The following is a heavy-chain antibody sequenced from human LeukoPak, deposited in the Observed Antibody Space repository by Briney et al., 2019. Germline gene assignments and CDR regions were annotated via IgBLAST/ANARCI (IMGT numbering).Heavy chain of an antibody. J-gene: IGHJ4*02. CDR2: INPSGGST. Sequence: ASVKVSCKASGYTFTSYYMHWVRQAPGQGLEWMGIINPSGGSTNYAQKLQGRVTMTTDTSTSTAYMELRSLRSGDTAVYYCASMDSSGYYQFDYWGQGTLVTVSS. CDR3: ASMDSSGYYQFDY. V-gene: IGHV1-46*01. D-gene: IGHD3-22*01. CDR1: GYTFTSYY.